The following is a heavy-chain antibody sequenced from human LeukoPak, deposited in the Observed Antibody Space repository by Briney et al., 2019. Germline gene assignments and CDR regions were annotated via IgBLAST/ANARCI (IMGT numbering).Heavy chain of an antibody. V-gene: IGHV3-30*02. J-gene: IGHJ4*02. CDR3: AKDLYFAYYYDSSGFWGPDY. CDR1: GFTFSSYG. Sequence: GGSLRLSCAASGFTFSSYGMHWVRQAPGKGLEWVAFIRYDGSNKYYADSVKGRFTISRDNSKNTLYLQMNSLRAEDTAVYYCAKDLYFAYYYDSSGFWGPDYWGQGTLVTVSS. CDR2: IRYDGSNK. D-gene: IGHD3-22*01.